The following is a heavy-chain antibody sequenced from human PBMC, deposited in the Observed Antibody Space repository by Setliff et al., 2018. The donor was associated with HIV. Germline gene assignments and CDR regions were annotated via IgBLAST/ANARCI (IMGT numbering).Heavy chain of an antibody. V-gene: IGHV4-31*03. Sequence: SETLSLTCTVSGGSFRGGGYYWSWIRQHPGKGLEWIGYIYYSGSTYYNPSLKSRLTISVDTSKNQFALKLRSVTAADTAVYYCAKGYNWNNAYYGLDVWGQGTTVTVSS. CDR2: IYYSGST. CDR3: AKGYNWNNAYYGLDV. CDR1: GGSFRGGGYY. J-gene: IGHJ6*02. D-gene: IGHD1-1*01.